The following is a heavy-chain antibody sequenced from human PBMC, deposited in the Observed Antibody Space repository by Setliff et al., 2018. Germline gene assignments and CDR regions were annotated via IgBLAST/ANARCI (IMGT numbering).Heavy chain of an antibody. CDR2: FDPEDGET. D-gene: IGHD3-22*01. J-gene: IGHJ3*02. CDR1: GYTLTELS. V-gene: IGHV1-24*01. Sequence: ASVKVSCKVSGYTLTELSRHWVRQAPGKGLEWMGGFDPEDGETIYAQKFQGRVTMTEDTSTDTAYMELSSLRSEDTAVYYCATHSGLSSGYYDAFDIWGQGTMVTVSS. CDR3: ATHSGLSSGYYDAFDI.